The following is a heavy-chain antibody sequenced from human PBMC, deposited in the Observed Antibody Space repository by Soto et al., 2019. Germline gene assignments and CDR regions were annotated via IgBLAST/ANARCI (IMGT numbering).Heavy chain of an antibody. CDR1: GGSFTSYY. CDR3: PRGGGSGELLGAFNI. CDR2: INHSGST. Sequence: PSETLCLTCSVYGGSFTSYYWGWIRQPPGKGPEWNGEINHSGSTNSNPSLKSRVTISVDTSHNQFSLNLSSVIDSDTAAYYPPRGGGSGELLGAFNIWGRGTMGTVSS. J-gene: IGHJ3*02. D-gene: IGHD3-10*01. V-gene: IGHV4-34*01.